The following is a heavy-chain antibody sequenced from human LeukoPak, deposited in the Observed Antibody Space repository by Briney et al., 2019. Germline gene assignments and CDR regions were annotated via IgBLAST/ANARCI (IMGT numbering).Heavy chain of an antibody. V-gene: IGHV3-15*05. J-gene: IGHJ6*02. CDR3: ASDSPYYGMDV. Sequence: GGSLRLSCAASGFTFSNVWMSWVRQVPGKGLEWVGRIRRKTDGETTDHAAPVKGRFTISRDDSKNTLYLQMSGLRVEDTAVYHCASDSPYYGMDVWGQGTTVTVSS. CDR2: IRRKTDGETT. D-gene: IGHD2-21*01. CDR1: GFTFSNVW.